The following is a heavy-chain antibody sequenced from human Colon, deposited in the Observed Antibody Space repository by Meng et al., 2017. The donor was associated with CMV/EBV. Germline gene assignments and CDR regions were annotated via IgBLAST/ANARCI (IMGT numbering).Heavy chain of an antibody. CDR1: DVSISGYS. Sequence: VHLQDSCPELCKPSGTLSLTCIFFDVSISGYSWGWIRQTAGKGLGWIGRIDKSGTTHYTPSLKSRVTLSLDTSKDQFSLKLTSVTAADTAVYYCAREKSSCTSSTCYGVDSWGQGTLVTVSS. CDR2: IDKSGTT. J-gene: IGHJ4*02. D-gene: IGHD2-2*01. CDR3: AREKSSCTSSTCYGVDS. V-gene: IGHV4-4*07.